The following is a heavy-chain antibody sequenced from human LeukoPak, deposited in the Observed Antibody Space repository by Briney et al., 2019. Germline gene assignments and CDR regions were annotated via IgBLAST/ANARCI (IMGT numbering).Heavy chain of an antibody. J-gene: IGHJ4*02. D-gene: IGHD1-26*01. Sequence: PGGSLRLSCAASGFTVSSNYMSWVRQAPGKGLEWVSVIYSGGSTYYADSVKGRFTISRDNSKNTLYLQMNSLRAEDTAVYYCAREETTDTSYDYWGQGTLVTVSS. CDR3: AREETTDTSYDY. CDR1: GFTVSSNY. CDR2: IYSGGST. V-gene: IGHV3-66*02.